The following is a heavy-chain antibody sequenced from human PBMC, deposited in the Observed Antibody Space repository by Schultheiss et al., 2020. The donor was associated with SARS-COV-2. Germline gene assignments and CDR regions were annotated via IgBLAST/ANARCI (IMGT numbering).Heavy chain of an antibody. CDR1: GFTVSSNY. CDR3: ARGRAGYYDSSGYYLY. V-gene: IGHV3-66*01. J-gene: IGHJ4*02. CDR2: IYSGGST. D-gene: IGHD3-22*01. Sequence: GGSLRLSCAASGFTVSSNYMSWVRQAPGKGLEWVSVIYSGGSTYYADSVKGRFTISRDNAKNSLYLQMNSLRAEDTAVYYCARGRAGYYDSSGYYLYWGQGTLVTVSS.